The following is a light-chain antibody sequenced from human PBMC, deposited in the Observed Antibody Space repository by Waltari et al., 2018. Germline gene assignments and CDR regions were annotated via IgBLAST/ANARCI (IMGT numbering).Light chain of an antibody. CDR1: QGVSVNY. Sequence: EIVLTQSPGPLPLSPGERATLSCRARQGVSVNYLAWYQQKPGQAPRLVIHGASSRATGIPDRFSGSGSGTDFTLTISRLEPEDFTFYYCQQYGSLPLTFGQGTKVEIK. CDR2: GAS. V-gene: IGKV3-20*01. CDR3: QQYGSLPLT. J-gene: IGKJ1*01.